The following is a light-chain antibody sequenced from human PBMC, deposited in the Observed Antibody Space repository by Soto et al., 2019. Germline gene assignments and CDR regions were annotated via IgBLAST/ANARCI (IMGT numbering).Light chain of an antibody. V-gene: IGKV1-39*01. CDR2: GAS. Sequence: DIELTQSPSSLSASVGDRVTITCRASQTISTFLNWYQHKRGKAPKLLIHGASGLQSVVPFRFSGSGSGTDFSLTISDLQPEDSAIYYCQQSYSTLLSFGGGTKVEI. J-gene: IGKJ4*01. CDR1: QTISTF. CDR3: QQSYSTLLS.